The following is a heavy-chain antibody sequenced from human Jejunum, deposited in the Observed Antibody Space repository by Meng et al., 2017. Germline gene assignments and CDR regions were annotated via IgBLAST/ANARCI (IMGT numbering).Heavy chain of an antibody. CDR1: WDSVSSNSVA. D-gene: IGHD6-19*01. CDR2: TYYRSKWYI. Sequence: VQLQQYVPGLVKPSPTLSLTWSISWDSVSSNSVAWNWIWQSPSRGLEWLGRTYYRSKWYIDYAVSVKSRITINPDTSKNQFSLQLNSVTPEDTAVYYCARGISAFAYWGQGTLVTVSS. CDR3: ARGISAFAY. V-gene: IGHV6-1*01. J-gene: IGHJ4*02.